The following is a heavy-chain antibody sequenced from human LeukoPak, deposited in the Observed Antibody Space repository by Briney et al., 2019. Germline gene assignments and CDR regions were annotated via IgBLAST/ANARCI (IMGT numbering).Heavy chain of an antibody. V-gene: IGHV3-23*01. Sequence: GGSLRLSCAASGFTFNRYSMNWVRQAPGKGLEWVSAISASGGSTYYADSVKGRFTFSRDNSKNTLCLQMNSLRAEDTAVYYCAKEGPGSYYFDYWGQGTLVTVSS. CDR3: AKEGPGSYYFDY. CDR1: GFTFNRYS. CDR2: ISASGGST. D-gene: IGHD3-10*01. J-gene: IGHJ4*02.